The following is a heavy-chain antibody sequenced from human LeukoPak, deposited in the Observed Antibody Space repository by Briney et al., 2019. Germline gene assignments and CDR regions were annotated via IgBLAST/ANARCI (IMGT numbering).Heavy chain of an antibody. D-gene: IGHD6-13*01. J-gene: IGHJ3*01. CDR2: ISTYDDNI. CDR3: AWGIAAAGP. Sequence: EASVKVSCKASGYTFTTYGLSWVRQAPGQGLEWLGWISTYDDNIKYAQSLQGRLTLTIDTSTSTAYMELRSLTSDDTAVYYCAWGIAAAGPWGQGTMVTVSS. CDR1: GYTFTTYG. V-gene: IGHV1-18*01.